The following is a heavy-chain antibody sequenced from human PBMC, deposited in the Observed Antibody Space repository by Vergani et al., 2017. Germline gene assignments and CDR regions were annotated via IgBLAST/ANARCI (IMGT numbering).Heavy chain of an antibody. V-gene: IGHV4-61*02. D-gene: IGHD3-22*01. J-gene: IGHJ2*01. CDR2: LYTSGST. Sequence: QVQLQESGPGLVKPSQTLSLTCTVSGGSISSGSYYWNWIRQPAGKGLEWIGRLYTSGSTNYNPSLKSRVTISVDTSKNQFSLKLSSVTAADTAVYYCAREVKQRERNYYDSSGYWYFDLWGRGTLVTVSS. CDR1: GGSISSGSYY. CDR3: AREVKQRERNYYDSSGYWYFDL.